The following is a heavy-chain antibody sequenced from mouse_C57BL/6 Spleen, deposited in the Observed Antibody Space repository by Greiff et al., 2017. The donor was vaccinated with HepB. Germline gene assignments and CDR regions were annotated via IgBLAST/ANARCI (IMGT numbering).Heavy chain of an antibody. V-gene: IGHV14-1*01. CDR1: GFNIKDYY. CDR3: VTTVVSEGFAY. J-gene: IGHJ3*01. D-gene: IGHD1-1*01. Sequence: EVQPQQSGAELVRPGASVKLSCTASGFNIKDYYMHWVKQRPEQGLEWIGRIDPEDGDTEYAPKFQGKATMTADTSSNTAYLQLSSLTSEDTAVYYCVTTVVSEGFAYWGQGTLVTVSA. CDR2: IDPEDGDT.